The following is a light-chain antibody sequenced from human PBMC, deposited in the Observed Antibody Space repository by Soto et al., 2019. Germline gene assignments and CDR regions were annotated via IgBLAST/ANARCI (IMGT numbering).Light chain of an antibody. CDR3: SSYTSSSTPVV. CDR2: DVI. J-gene: IGLJ2*01. CDR1: SSDVGGYNF. V-gene: IGLV2-14*03. Sequence: QSALTQPASVSGSPGQSITISCTGTSSDVGGYNFVSWYQHHPDKVPKLMIYDVITRPSGVSYRFSGSKSDNTASLTISGLQAEDEADYYCSSYTSSSTPVVFGGGTKVTGL.